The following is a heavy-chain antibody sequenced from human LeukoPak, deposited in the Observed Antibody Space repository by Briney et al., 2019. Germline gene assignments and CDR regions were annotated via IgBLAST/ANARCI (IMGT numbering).Heavy chain of an antibody. CDR3: ARVNEGIALPNWFDP. D-gene: IGHD6-13*01. V-gene: IGHV3-11*01. Sequence: PGGSLRLSCAASGFTFSDYYMSWIRQAPGKGLEWVSYISSSGSTIYYADSVKGRFTISRDNAKNSLYLQMNSLRAEDTAVYYCARVNEGIALPNWFDPWGQGTLVTVSS. J-gene: IGHJ5*02. CDR2: ISSSGSTI. CDR1: GFTFSDYY.